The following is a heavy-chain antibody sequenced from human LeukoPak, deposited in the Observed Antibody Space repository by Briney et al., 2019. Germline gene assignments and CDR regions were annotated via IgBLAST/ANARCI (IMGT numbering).Heavy chain of an antibody. V-gene: IGHV3-30*01. Sequence: HPGRSLRLYCAASGFTFSTYATHWFRQAPGKGLEWVAVMSYDGGTKYYADSVKGRFTISRDNSKNTLYLQLNSLRAEDTAVYYCMRGGTDDYWGQGTLVTVSS. J-gene: IGHJ4*02. CDR2: MSYDGGTK. D-gene: IGHD3-16*01. CDR3: MRGGTDDY. CDR1: GFTFSTYA.